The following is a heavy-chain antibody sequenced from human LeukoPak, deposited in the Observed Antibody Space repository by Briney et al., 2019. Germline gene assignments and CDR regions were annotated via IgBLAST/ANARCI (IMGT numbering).Heavy chain of an antibody. V-gene: IGHV1-69*06. CDR2: IIPIFGTT. Sequence: GASVKVSCKASGGTFSAYAINWVRQAPGQGLEWMGRIIPIFGTTNYAQKFQGRVTITADKSTSTAYMELSSLRSEDTAVYYCARGLREGNDYWGQGTLVTVSS. CDR1: GGTFSAYA. CDR3: ARGLREGNDY. J-gene: IGHJ4*02. D-gene: IGHD5-12*01.